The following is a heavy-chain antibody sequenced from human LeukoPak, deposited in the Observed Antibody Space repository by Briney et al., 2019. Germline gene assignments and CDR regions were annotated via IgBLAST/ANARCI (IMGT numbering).Heavy chain of an antibody. CDR2: IYYSGST. Sequence: PSQTLSLTCTVSGGSISSGGYYWSWIRQHPGKGLEWIGYIYYSGSTYYNPSLKSRVTISVDTSKNQFSLKLSSVTAADTAVYYCAATYYYGSGSYYLFDYWGQGTLVTVSS. D-gene: IGHD3-10*01. CDR1: GGSISSGGYY. V-gene: IGHV4-31*03. J-gene: IGHJ4*02. CDR3: AATYYYGSGSYYLFDY.